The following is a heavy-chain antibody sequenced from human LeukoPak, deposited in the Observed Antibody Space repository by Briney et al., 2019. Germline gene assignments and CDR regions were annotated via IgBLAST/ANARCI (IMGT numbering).Heavy chain of an antibody. D-gene: IGHD2-15*01. Sequence: GGSLRLSCTASGFTFSSYEMNWVRQAPGKGLEWVSYISSSGSTIYYADSVKGRFTISRDNAKNSLYLQMNSLRAEDTAVYYCARDLAPSYYGMDVWGQGTTVTVSS. CDR1: GFTFSSYE. CDR2: ISSSGSTI. CDR3: ARDLAPSYYGMDV. J-gene: IGHJ6*02. V-gene: IGHV3-48*03.